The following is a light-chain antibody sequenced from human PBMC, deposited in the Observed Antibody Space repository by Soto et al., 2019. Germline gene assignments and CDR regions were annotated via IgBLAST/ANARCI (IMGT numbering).Light chain of an antibody. CDR3: SLYRDSSKEV. Sequence: QSALTQPASVSGSPGQSITISCTETSSDVGVSTYVSWYQQHPGKAPKIMIYDVTNRPSGVSDRFSGSKSGNTASLTISGLQAEDEADYYFSLYRDSSKEVFGVGTKLTVL. J-gene: IGLJ2*01. CDR2: DVT. CDR1: SSDVGVSTY. V-gene: IGLV2-14*03.